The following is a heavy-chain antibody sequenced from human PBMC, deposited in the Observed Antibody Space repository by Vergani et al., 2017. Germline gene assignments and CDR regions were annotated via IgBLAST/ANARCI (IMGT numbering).Heavy chain of an antibody. Sequence: QVQLQESGPGLVKPSETLSLTCTVSGGSISSYYWSWIRQPPGKGLEWSGYIYYSGSTNYNPSLKSRVTISVDTSKNQFSLKLSSVTAADTAVYYCAKLTWAMIEPGDAFDIWGQGTMVTVSS. CDR3: AKLTWAMIEPGDAFDI. CDR2: IYYSGST. J-gene: IGHJ3*02. D-gene: IGHD3-22*01. V-gene: IGHV4-59*08. CDR1: GGSISSYY.